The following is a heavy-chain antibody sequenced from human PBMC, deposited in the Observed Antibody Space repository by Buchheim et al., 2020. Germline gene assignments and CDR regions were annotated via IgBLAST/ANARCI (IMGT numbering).Heavy chain of an antibody. CDR2: IRYDGSNK. D-gene: IGHD3-22*01. Sequence: QVQLVESGGGVVQPGRSLRLSCAASGFTFSSYGMHWVRQAPGKGLEWVAFIRYDGSNKYYADSVKGRFTISRDNSKNTLYLQMNSLRAEDTAVYYCAKDRGYNDSSGYYYYWGQGTL. J-gene: IGHJ4*02. CDR1: GFTFSSYG. CDR3: AKDRGYNDSSGYYYY. V-gene: IGHV3-30*02.